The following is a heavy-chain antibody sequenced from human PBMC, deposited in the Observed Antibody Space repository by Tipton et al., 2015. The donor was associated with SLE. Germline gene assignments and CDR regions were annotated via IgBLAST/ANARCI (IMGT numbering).Heavy chain of an antibody. CDR3: ARLGVAEDFDY. V-gene: IGHV3-48*01. CDR1: GFTFSSYS. CDR2: ISSSSSTI. Sequence: GSLRLSCAASGFTFSSYSMNWVRQAPGKGLEWGSYISSSSSTIYYADSVKGRFTISRDNAKNSLYLQMNSLRAEDTAVYYCARLGVAEDFDYWGQGTLVTVSS. J-gene: IGHJ4*02. D-gene: IGHD5-12*01.